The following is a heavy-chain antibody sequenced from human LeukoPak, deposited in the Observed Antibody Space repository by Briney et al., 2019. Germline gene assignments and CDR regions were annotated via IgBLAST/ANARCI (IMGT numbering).Heavy chain of an antibody. V-gene: IGHV4-30-4*01. CDR3: ARDPTTLTTYYYDSSGPEAFDI. CDR1: GGSISSGGYY. Sequence: SQTLSLTCTVSGGSISSGGYYWSWIRQPPGKGLEWIGYIYYSGSTYYNPSLKSRVTISVDTSKNQFSLKLSSVTAADTAVYYCARDPTTLTTYYYDSSGPEAFDIWGQGTMVTVSS. CDR2: IYYSGST. J-gene: IGHJ3*02. D-gene: IGHD3-22*01.